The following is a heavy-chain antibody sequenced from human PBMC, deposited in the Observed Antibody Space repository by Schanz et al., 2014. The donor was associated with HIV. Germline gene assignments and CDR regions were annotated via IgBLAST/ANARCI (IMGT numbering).Heavy chain of an antibody. D-gene: IGHD3-22*01. CDR1: GFNFNSYG. J-gene: IGHJ6*02. CDR3: AKDRNYYDNRYLGKGNYYYYYGMDV. Sequence: QVHLVASGGGVVQPGRSLRLSCVASGFNFNSYGMHWVRQAPGKGLEWVAVISYDGTKKHYADSVKGRFTISRDNSKNTMYLKMNSLRVDDTAVYYCAKDRNYYDNRYLGKGNYYYYYGMDVWGQGTTVTVSS. V-gene: IGHV3-30*18. CDR2: ISYDGTKK.